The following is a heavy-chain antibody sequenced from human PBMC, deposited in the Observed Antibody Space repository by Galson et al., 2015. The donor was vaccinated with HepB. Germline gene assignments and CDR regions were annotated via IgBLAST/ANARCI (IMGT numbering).Heavy chain of an antibody. V-gene: IGHV3-7*01. J-gene: IGHJ4*02. CDR2: IKQDGSEK. D-gene: IGHD4-17*01. CDR1: EFPFSTYW. CDR3: ARDSSSRGKNDYGDPGVY. Sequence: SLRLSCAGSEFPFSTYWMSWARQAPGKGLEWVANIKQDGSEKYYADSVEGRFTISRDNAKNSLYLQMDSLRVEDTAVYYCARDSSSRGKNDYGDPGVYWGQGILVTVSS.